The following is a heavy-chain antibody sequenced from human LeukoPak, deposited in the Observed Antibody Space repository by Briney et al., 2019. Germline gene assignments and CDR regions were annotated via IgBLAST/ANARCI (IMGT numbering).Heavy chain of an antibody. Sequence: ASVKVSCKASGYTFTGYYMHWVRQAPGQGLEWMGWINPNSGGTNYAQKFQGRVTMTRDTSISTAYMELSRLRSDDTAVYYCARVWWFGQNFDYWGQGTLVTVSS. CDR1: GYTFTGYY. D-gene: IGHD3-10*01. V-gene: IGHV1-2*02. CDR2: INPNSGGT. J-gene: IGHJ4*02. CDR3: ARVWWFGQNFDY.